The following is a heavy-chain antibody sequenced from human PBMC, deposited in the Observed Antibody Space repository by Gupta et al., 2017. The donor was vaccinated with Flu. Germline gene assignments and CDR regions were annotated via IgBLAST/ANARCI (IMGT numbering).Heavy chain of an antibody. CDR3: ARNRGWEQFDY. CDR2: INQDGSTN. V-gene: IGHV3-7*01. D-gene: IGHD5-24*01. J-gene: IGHJ4*02. CDR1: GFTFRDSR. Sequence: EVQLVESGGGLVQPGGSLRLACAASGFTFRDSRMNWVRQAPGKVLEWVANINQDGSTNNYVDSLKGRFTVSRDNAKNSLYLQMDSLRAEDTAVYFCARNRGWEQFDYWGQGTLVTVSS.